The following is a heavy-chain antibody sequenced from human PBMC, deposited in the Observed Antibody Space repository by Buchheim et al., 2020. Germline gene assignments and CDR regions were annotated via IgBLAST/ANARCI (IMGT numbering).Heavy chain of an antibody. J-gene: IGHJ6*02. CDR1: GGSISSGDYY. V-gene: IGHV4-30-4*01. D-gene: IGHD2-2*01. Sequence: QVQLQESGPGLVKPSQTLSLTCTVSGGSISSGDYYWSWIRQPPGKGLEWIGYIYYSGSTYYNPSLKSRVTISVDTSKNQFSLKLSSVTAADTAVYYCARGPHCSSTSCYFSGYYYYGMDVWGQGTT. CDR3: ARGPHCSSTSCYFSGYYYYGMDV. CDR2: IYYSGST.